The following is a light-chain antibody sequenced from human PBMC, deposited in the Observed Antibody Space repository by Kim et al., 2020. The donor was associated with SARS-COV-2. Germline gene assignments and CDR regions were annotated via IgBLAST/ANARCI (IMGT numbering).Light chain of an antibody. Sequence: LSPGERATLSCRASQSVSNFLAWYQQKPGQAPRLLIYDTSHRATGIPARFSGSGSGTDFTLTISSLEPEDFAVYYCQQRSDWPITFGQGTRLEIK. V-gene: IGKV3-11*01. CDR1: QSVSNF. J-gene: IGKJ5*01. CDR2: DTS. CDR3: QQRSDWPIT.